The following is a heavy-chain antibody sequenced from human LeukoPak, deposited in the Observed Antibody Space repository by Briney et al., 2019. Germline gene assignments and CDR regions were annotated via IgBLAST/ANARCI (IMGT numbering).Heavy chain of an antibody. CDR3: AKAPSGAPLLRFLEWLLDY. CDR1: GFTFSSYS. Sequence: GGSLRLSCAASGFTFSSYSMNWVRQAPGKGLEWVSSISSSSSYIYYADSVKGRFTISRDNAKNSLYLQMNSLRAEDTAVYYCAKAPSGAPLLRFLEWLLDYWGQGTLVTVSS. V-gene: IGHV3-21*04. D-gene: IGHD3-3*01. J-gene: IGHJ4*02. CDR2: ISSSSSYI.